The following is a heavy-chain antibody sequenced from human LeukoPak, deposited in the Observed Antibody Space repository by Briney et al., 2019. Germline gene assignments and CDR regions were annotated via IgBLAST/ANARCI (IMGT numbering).Heavy chain of an antibody. CDR1: GYTFTSYG. CDR2: ISAYNGNT. D-gene: IGHD3-10*01. J-gene: IGHJ4*02. CDR3: ARDLLWFGELPIDY. Sequence: ASVKVSCKASGYTFTSYGISWVRQAPGQGLEWMGWISAYNGNTNYAQKLQGRVTMTTDTSTSTAYMELRSLRSDDTAVYYCARDLLWFGELPIDYWGQGTLVTVAS. V-gene: IGHV1-18*01.